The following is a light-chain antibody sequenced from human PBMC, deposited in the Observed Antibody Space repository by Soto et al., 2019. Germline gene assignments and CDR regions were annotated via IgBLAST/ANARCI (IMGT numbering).Light chain of an antibody. Sequence: IVLTQSPATLSLSPGERAILSCRASQSFXTFFVWFQQKPGQPTRLLIXNESNRTTGIPARFRGSGSGKDFTLTLSSLEPEDFAVYYCQQRSNWPPSTFGQGTRLEIK. CDR3: QQRSNWPPST. V-gene: IGKV3-11*01. CDR2: NES. CDR1: QSFXTF. J-gene: IGKJ5*01.